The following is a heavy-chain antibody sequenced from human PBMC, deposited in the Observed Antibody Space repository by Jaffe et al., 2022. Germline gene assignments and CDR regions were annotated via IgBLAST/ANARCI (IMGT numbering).Heavy chain of an antibody. CDR1: GYSISSGYY. CDR2: IYHSGST. Sequence: QVQLQESGPGLVKPSETLSLTCAVSGYSISSGYYWGWIRQPPGKGLEWIGSIYHSGSTYYNPSLKSRVTISVDTSKNQFSLKLSSVTAADTAVYYCARVMGVVVAATRFHSINWFDPWGQGTLVTVSS. V-gene: IGHV4-38-2*01. CDR3: ARVMGVVVAATRFHSINWFDP. D-gene: IGHD2-15*01. J-gene: IGHJ5*02.